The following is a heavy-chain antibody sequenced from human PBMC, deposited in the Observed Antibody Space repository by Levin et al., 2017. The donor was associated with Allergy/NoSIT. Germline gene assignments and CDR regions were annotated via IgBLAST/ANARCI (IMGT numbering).Heavy chain of an antibody. Sequence: SQTLSLTCTVSGGSISSSSYYWGWIRQPPGKGLEWIGSIYYSGSTYYNPSLKSRVTISVDTSKNQFSLKLSSVTAADTAVYYCARHETSLSVVVPFDAFDIWGQGTMVTVSS. CDR3: ARHETSLSVVVPFDAFDI. D-gene: IGHD3-22*01. V-gene: IGHV4-39*01. CDR2: IYYSGST. J-gene: IGHJ3*02. CDR1: GGSISSSSYY.